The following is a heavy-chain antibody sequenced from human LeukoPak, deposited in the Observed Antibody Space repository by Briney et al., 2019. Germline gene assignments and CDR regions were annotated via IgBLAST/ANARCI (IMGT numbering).Heavy chain of an antibody. Sequence: GGSLRLSCAAPGFTFSSYSMNWVRQAPGKGLEWVSSISSSSSYIYYADSVKGRFTISRDNAKNSLYLQMNSLRGEDTAVYYCAKTPMTNGWYYFDYWGQGTLVTVSS. J-gene: IGHJ4*02. CDR3: AKTPMTNGWYYFDY. D-gene: IGHD6-19*01. CDR1: GFTFSSYS. V-gene: IGHV3-21*01. CDR2: ISSSSSYI.